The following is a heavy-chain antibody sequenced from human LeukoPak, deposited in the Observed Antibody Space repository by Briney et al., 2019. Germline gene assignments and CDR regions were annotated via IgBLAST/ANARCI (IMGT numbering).Heavy chain of an antibody. CDR3: ARVRRLTAAAGSDY. D-gene: IGHD6-13*01. CDR2: ISSSSSTI. V-gene: IGHV3-48*04. CDR1: GFTFSSYS. J-gene: IGHJ4*02. Sequence: PGGSLRLSCAASGFTFSSYSMNWVRQAPGKGLEWGSYISSSSSTIYYADSVKGRFTISRDNAKNSLYLQMNSLRAEDTAVYYCARVRRLTAAAGSDYWGQGTLVTVSS.